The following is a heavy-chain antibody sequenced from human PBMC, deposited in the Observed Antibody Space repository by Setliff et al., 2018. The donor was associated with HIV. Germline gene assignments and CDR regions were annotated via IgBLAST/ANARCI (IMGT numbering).Heavy chain of an antibody. Sequence: PSETLSLTCIVSGGAISSHYWNWIRQPPGKGLEWIGAINHYGGTNYNPSLMSRVTISLDTPKNQFSLNLRSVTAADTAVYYCASSGGYTSGLYFYYGMDVWGQGTTVTVSS. V-gene: IGHV4-34*01. CDR1: GGAISSHY. CDR3: ASSGGYTSGLYFYYGMDV. D-gene: IGHD5-18*01. J-gene: IGHJ6*02. CDR2: INHYGGT.